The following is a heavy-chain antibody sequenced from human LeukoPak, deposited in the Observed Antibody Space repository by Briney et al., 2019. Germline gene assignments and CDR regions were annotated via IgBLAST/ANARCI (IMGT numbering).Heavy chain of an antibody. CDR2: ISGSGGST. CDR3: AKDYYGSGSYYSFDY. J-gene: IGHJ4*02. D-gene: IGHD3-10*01. CDR1: GFTFSSYA. Sequence: GVSLRLSCAASGFTFSSYATSWVRQAPGKGLEWVSAISGSGGSTYYADSVKGRFTISRDNSKNTLYLQMNSLRAEDTAVYYCAKDYYGSGSYYSFDYWGQGTLVTVSS. V-gene: IGHV3-23*01.